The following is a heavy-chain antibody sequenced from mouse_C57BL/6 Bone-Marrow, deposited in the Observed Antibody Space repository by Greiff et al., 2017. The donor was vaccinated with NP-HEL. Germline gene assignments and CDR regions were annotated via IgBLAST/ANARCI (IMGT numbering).Heavy chain of an antibody. Sequence: QVQLQQPGAELVRPGTSVKLSCKASSYTFTSYWMHWVKQRPGQGLEWIGVIDPSDSYTNYNQKFKGKATLTVDTSSSTAYMQLSSLTSEDSAVYYGARRGGVTTGFAYWGQGTLVTVSA. CDR1: SYTFTSYW. V-gene: IGHV1-59*01. CDR3: ARRGGVTTGFAY. CDR2: IDPSDSYT. J-gene: IGHJ3*01. D-gene: IGHD2-2*01.